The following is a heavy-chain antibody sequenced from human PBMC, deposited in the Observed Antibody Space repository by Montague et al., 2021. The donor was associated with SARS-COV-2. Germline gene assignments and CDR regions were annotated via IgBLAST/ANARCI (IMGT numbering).Heavy chain of an antibody. CDR1: GFTFSTYW. J-gene: IGHJ4*02. Sequence: SLRLSCAASGFTFSTYWMYLIRQVPGKGLAWVSRINPDGDATTYSDSVKGRFTISRDNSKNILYLQMNSLRGEDTAVYYCARSNLHDYADYWGRGNLVTVSS. V-gene: IGHV3-74*01. CDR3: ARSNLHDYADY. CDR2: INPDGDAT. D-gene: IGHD4/OR15-4a*01.